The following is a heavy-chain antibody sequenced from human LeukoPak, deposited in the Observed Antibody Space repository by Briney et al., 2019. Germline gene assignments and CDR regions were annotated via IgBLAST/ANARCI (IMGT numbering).Heavy chain of an antibody. V-gene: IGHV1-46*01. CDR2: INPSGGST. CDR1: GYTFTSYY. J-gene: IGHJ4*02. D-gene: IGHD3-22*01. CDR3: ARAVPASDYYDSSGYFGY. Sequence: GASVKVSCKASGYTFTSYYMHWVRQAPGQGLEWMGIINPSGGSTSYAQKFQGRVTMTRDTSTSTVYMELSSLRSEDTAVYYCARAVPASDYYDSSGYFGYWGQGTLVTASS.